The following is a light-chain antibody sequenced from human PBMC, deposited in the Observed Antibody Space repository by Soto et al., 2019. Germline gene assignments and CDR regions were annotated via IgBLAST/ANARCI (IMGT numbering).Light chain of an antibody. Sequence: QSLLTQPRSVSGSPGQSVTISCTRSSSDVGAYNYVSWYQHNTGKAPKLLIYDVDKRPSGVPDRFSGSKFGNTASLTISGLQADDEATFSCCSYAGSYDYVFGTGTKVTVL. V-gene: IGLV2-11*01. J-gene: IGLJ1*01. CDR3: CSYAGSYDYV. CDR2: DVD. CDR1: SSDVGAYNY.